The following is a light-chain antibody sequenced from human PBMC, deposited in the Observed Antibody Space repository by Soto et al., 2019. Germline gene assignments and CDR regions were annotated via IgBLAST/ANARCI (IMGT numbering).Light chain of an antibody. V-gene: IGKV1-39*01. Sequence: DIQMTQAPASLSASVEDRVSITCRASQTVRTYLNWYQQKPGKAPKLLIYAASNLQSVVPSRFSGSGSGTDFTLTITSLRPEDFATYWCQQSYNTPVTFGQGTRLEIK. CDR3: QQSYNTPVT. CDR2: AAS. J-gene: IGKJ5*01. CDR1: QTVRTY.